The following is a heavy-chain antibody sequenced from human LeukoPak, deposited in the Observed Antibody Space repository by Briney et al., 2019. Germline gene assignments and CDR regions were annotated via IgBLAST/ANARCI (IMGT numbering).Heavy chain of an antibody. CDR2: ISYDGSNK. CDR3: AREGISSDAFDI. CDR1: GFTFSSYA. D-gene: IGHD6-6*01. Sequence: GGSLRLSCAASGFTFSSYAMHWVRQAPGKGLEWVAVISYDGSNKYYAGSVKGRFTISRDNSKNTLYLQMNSLRAEDTAVYYCAREGISSDAFDIWGQGTMVTVSS. V-gene: IGHV3-30-3*01. J-gene: IGHJ3*02.